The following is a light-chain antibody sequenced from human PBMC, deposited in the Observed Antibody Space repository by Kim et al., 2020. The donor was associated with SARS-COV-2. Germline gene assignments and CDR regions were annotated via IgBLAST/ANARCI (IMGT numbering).Light chain of an antibody. CDR1: SGDIGNDDC. CDR2: DVT. Sequence: QSVTSPTPGTSGDIGNDDCASRDQQHPGQVPKFIIYDVTKRPSCVPDCFSGSKSCNTASLTVSGRQAEDEAQYYCCTYAGFSTLVFGTGTKVTVL. V-gene: IGLV2-8*01. CDR3: CTYAGFSTLV. J-gene: IGLJ1*01.